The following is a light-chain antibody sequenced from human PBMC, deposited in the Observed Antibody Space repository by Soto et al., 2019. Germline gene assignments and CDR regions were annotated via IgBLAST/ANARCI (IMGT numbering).Light chain of an antibody. V-gene: IGKV1-39*01. CDR2: AAS. J-gene: IGKJ5*01. Sequence: IQMTQSPSSLSASVGARATISCRASQGIGNALGWYQQKPGKPPKVLIYAASSLQSGVPSRFSGSGSRTDFTLTISSLQPEDFATYYCQQNYSPPPVTFGQGTRLEIK. CDR3: QQNYSPPPVT. CDR1: QGIGNA.